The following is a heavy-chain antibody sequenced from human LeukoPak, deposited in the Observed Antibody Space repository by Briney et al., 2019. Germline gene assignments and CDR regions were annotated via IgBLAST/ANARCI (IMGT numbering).Heavy chain of an antibody. D-gene: IGHD3-10*01. CDR2: ISWNSDSI. Sequence: PGGSLRLSCAASGFTFDDYAMHWVRQAPGKGLEWVSGISWNSDSIGYADSVKGRLTISRDNAKNSLYLQMNSVRAEDTALYYCAKVYYGSGSYGPFDYWGQGILVTVSS. V-gene: IGHV3-9*01. CDR3: AKVYYGSGSYGPFDY. J-gene: IGHJ4*02. CDR1: GFTFDDYA.